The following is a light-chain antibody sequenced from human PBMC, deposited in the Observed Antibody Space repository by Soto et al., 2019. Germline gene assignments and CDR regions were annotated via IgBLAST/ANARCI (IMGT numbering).Light chain of an antibody. CDR3: QSYDSSLSGSGV. V-gene: IGLV1-40*01. CDR2: GNS. Sequence: QSVLTQPPSASGAPGQRVTISCTGSSSNIGAGYDVHWYQQLPGTPPRLLIYGNSNRPSGVPDRFSGSKSGTSASLAITGLQAEDEADYYCQSYDSSLSGSGVFGGGTKLTVL. CDR1: SSNIGAGYD. J-gene: IGLJ3*02.